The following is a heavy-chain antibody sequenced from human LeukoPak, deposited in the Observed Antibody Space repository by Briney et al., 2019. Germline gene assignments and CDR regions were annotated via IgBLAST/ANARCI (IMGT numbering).Heavy chain of an antibody. J-gene: IGHJ4*02. D-gene: IGHD3-3*01. Sequence: GGSLRLSCAASGFTFSSYAMHWVRQAPGKGLEWVAVISYDGSNKYYADSVKGRFTISRDNSKNTLYLQMNSLRAEDTAVYYCARDAYYDFWGAYYTGRDYWGQGTLVTVSS. CDR3: ARDAYYDFWGAYYTGRDY. CDR2: ISYDGSNK. CDR1: GFTFSSYA. V-gene: IGHV3-30*04.